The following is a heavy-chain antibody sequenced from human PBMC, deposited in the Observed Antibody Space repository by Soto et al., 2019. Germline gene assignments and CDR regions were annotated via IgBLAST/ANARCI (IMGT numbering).Heavy chain of an antibody. V-gene: IGHV4-39*01. CDR2: IYSSGSY. J-gene: IGHJ6*02. CDR3: AGQAVAYYGMDV. Sequence: QLQLQESGPRLVKPSETLSLTCTVSGGSISSSSYTWGWIRQPPGKGLEWIATIYSSGSYYYNPSLTSRVTIHVDTSKNQYSLRVSSVTAADTAVYYCAGQAVAYYGMDVWGQGATVTVSS. D-gene: IGHD2-15*01. CDR1: GGSISSSSYT.